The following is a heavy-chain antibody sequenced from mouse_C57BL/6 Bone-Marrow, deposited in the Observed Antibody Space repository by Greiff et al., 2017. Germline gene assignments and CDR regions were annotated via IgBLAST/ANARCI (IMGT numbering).Heavy chain of an antibody. V-gene: IGHV1-15*01. CDR1: GYTFTDYE. CDR2: IVPETGGT. D-gene: IGHD1-1*02. CDR3: TRGGLWGPYPLAY. J-gene: IGHJ3*01. Sequence: VQLQQSGAELVRPGASVTLSCKASGYTFTDYEMHWVKQTPVHGLEWIGAIVPETGGTAYNQKFKGKAILTADKSSSTAYMELRSLTSKDSAVYYCTRGGLWGPYPLAYWGQGTLVTVSA.